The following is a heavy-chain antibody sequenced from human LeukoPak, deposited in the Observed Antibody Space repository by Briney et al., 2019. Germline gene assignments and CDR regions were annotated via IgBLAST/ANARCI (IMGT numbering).Heavy chain of an antibody. V-gene: IGHV3-23*01. Sequence: PGGSLSLSCAPSGFTFSISAMRWARQARGKALEWVSAISGSGGSTYYADSVKGRYTISRDNAKSTLYLQMNSLRVEDTAVYYCARGVPNGGSYQTDYWGQGTLVTVSS. CDR3: ARGVPNGGSYQTDY. J-gene: IGHJ4*02. CDR1: GFTFSISA. D-gene: IGHD1-26*01. CDR2: ISGSGGST.